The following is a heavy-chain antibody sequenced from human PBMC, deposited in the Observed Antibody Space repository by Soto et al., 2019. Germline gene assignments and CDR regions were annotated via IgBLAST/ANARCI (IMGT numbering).Heavy chain of an antibody. CDR3: AKARHSTSWYGLEADF. V-gene: IGHV3-30*09. CDR1: GFIFSDYA. Sequence: QVQLVESGGGVVQPGRSLRLSCAASGFIFSDYAMPWVRQAPGKGLEWVAVISYGGDNKYYADSVRGRFAISRDNLKNTLDLQMNSLNPEDTSMYHCAKARHSTSWYGLEADFWGQGTLVTVSS. CDR2: ISYGGDNK. D-gene: IGHD6-13*01. J-gene: IGHJ4*02.